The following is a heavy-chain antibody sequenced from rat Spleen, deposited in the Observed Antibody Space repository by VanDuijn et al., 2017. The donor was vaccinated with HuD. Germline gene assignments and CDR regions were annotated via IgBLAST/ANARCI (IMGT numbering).Heavy chain of an antibody. Sequence: QVQLKESGPGLVQPSQTLSLTCTVSGLSLTSNSVSWIRQPPGKGLEWMGVIWNSGGTRYNSALKSRLSISKDTSKSQVLLKMNSLQTEDTATYYCARYFPGLMVIADWGQGVMVTVSS. CDR1: GLSLTSNS. CDR2: IWNSGGT. J-gene: IGHJ2*01. V-gene: IGHV2-41*01. D-gene: IGHD1-12*03. CDR3: ARYFPGLMVIAD.